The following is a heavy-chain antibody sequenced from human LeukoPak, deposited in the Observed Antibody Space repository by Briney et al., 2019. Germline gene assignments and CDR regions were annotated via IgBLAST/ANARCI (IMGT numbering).Heavy chain of an antibody. CDR3: ARHWAYYGSGSYSTDY. CDR2: INHSGST. J-gene: IGHJ4*02. CDR1: GGSFSGYY. V-gene: IGHV4-34*01. Sequence: SETLSLTCAVYGGSFSGYYWSWIRQPPGKGLEWIGEINHSGSTKYNPSLKSRVTISVDTSKNQFSLKLSSVTAADTAVYYCARHWAYYGSGSYSTDYWGQGTLVTVSS. D-gene: IGHD3-10*01.